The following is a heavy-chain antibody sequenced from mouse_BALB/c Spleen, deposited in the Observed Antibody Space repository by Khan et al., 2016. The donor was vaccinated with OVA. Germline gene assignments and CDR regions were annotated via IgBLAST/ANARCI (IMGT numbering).Heavy chain of an antibody. J-gene: IGHJ3*01. D-gene: IGHD1-1*01. CDR2: ISSAGDYI. CDR1: GFTFSTYA. Sequence: EVELVESGGDLVKPGGSLKLSCSASGFTFSTYAMSWVRQTPEKRLEWVATISSAGDYIYYPDSVKGRFTISRDNAKNTLCLQMSSLRSEDTAMYYCARHNYGPFAYWGQGTLVTVSA. V-gene: IGHV5-9-3*01. CDR3: ARHNYGPFAY.